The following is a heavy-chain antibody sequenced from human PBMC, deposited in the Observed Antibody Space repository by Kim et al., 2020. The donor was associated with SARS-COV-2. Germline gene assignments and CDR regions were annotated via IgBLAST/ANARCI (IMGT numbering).Heavy chain of an antibody. V-gene: IGHV3-53*04. Sequence: GGSLRLSCAASGFTVSSNYMSWVRQAPGKGLEWVSVIYSGGSTYYADSVKGRFTISRHNSKNTLYLQMNSLRAEDTAVYYCAREIYYYDSSGYYFYYGMDVWGQGTTVTVSS. D-gene: IGHD3-22*01. CDR3: AREIYYYDSSGYYFYYGMDV. CDR2: IYSGGST. CDR1: GFTVSSNY. J-gene: IGHJ6*02.